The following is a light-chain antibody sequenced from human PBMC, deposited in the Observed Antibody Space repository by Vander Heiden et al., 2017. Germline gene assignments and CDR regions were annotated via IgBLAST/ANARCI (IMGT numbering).Light chain of an antibody. J-gene: IGKJ4*01. V-gene: IGKV1-5*03. CDR1: QTISGW. CDR3: QQYNSFPLT. Sequence: DIQMTQSPSTLSASIGDRIAITCRASQTISGWLAWYQMKPRTPPKLLIYKTSTLERGVPSRFSGSGSGTDFTLTISSLQPDDFATYYCQQYNSFPLTFGGGTKVEI. CDR2: KTS.